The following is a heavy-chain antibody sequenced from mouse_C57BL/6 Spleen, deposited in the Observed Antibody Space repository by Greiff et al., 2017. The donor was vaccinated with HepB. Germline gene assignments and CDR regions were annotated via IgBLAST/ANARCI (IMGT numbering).Heavy chain of an antibody. Sequence: QVQLQQSGAELAKPGASVKLSCKASGYTFTSYWMHWVKQRPGQGLEWIGYINPSSGYTKYNQKFKDKATLTADKSSSTAYMQLSSLTYEDSAVYYCARYDDDEGYYFDYWGQGTTLTVSS. CDR2: INPSSGYT. CDR1: GYTFTSYW. CDR3: ARYDDDEGYYFDY. J-gene: IGHJ2*01. D-gene: IGHD2-4*01. V-gene: IGHV1-7*01.